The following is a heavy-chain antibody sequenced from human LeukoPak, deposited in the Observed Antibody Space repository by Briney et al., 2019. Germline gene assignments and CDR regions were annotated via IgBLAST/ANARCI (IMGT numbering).Heavy chain of an antibody. CDR1: GGSISSYY. CDR2: IYYSGST. J-gene: IGHJ4*02. CDR3: ASNTEKDRFDY. D-gene: IGHD5-18*01. V-gene: IGHV4-59*01. Sequence: PSETLSLTCTVSGGSISSYYWSWIRQPPGKGLEWIGYIYYSGSTNYNPSLKSRATISVDTSKNQFSLKLSSVTAADTAVYYCASNTEKDRFDYWGQGTLVTVSS.